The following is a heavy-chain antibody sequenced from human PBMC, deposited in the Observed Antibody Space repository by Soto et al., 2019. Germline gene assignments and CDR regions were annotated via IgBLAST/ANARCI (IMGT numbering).Heavy chain of an antibody. CDR3: ARIRRGGPIDY. Sequence: SETLSLTCAVYGGSFSGYYWSWIRQPPGKGLEWIGEINHSGSTNYNPSLKSRVTISVDTSKNQFSLKLSSVTAADTAVYYCARIRRGGPIDYWGQGTLVTSPQ. D-gene: IGHD3-16*01. V-gene: IGHV4-34*01. CDR2: INHSGST. CDR1: GGSFSGYY. J-gene: IGHJ4*02.